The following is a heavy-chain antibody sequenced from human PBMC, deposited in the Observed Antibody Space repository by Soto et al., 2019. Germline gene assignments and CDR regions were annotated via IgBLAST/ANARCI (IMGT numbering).Heavy chain of an antibody. V-gene: IGHV1-18*01. D-gene: IGHD1-26*01. Sequence: QVQLVQSGAEVKKPGASVKVSCKALGYTFPPYGISWVRQPPGQGLEWMGWISAYTGNTNYAQKLQGRLSMTTDTSTTTAYMELRSLKSDDTAIYYCAREEPPGHFYYGMDVWGQGTTVTVSS. CDR3: AREEPPGHFYYGMDV. CDR1: GYTFPPYG. CDR2: ISAYTGNT. J-gene: IGHJ6*02.